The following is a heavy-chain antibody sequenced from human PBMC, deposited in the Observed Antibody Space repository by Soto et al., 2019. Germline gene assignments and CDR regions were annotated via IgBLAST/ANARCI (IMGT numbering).Heavy chain of an antibody. CDR3: TRDGVVVVTAIIY. Sequence: ASVKVSCKASGYTFTSYGISWVRQAPGQGLEWMGWISAYNGNTNYAQKLQGRVTMTTDTSKSIAYLQMNSLKTEDTAVYYCTRDGVVVVTAIIYWGQGTLVTVSS. CDR2: ISAYNGNT. V-gene: IGHV1-18*01. J-gene: IGHJ4*02. D-gene: IGHD2-21*02. CDR1: GYTFTSYG.